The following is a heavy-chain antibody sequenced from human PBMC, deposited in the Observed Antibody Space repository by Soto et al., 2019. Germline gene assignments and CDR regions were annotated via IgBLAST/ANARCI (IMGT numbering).Heavy chain of an antibody. Sequence: QVQLQESGPGLVKPSETLSLTCTVSGGSVSSGRYYWSWIRQPAGKGLEWIGYIYYSGSTKYNPSLKSRVTISVDTSKNQFSLKLTSMTAADTAVYYYARSGSGSGWFGGRGTLVTVSS. CDR3: ARSGSGSGWF. CDR1: GGSVSSGRYY. J-gene: IGHJ4*02. D-gene: IGHD6-19*01. CDR2: IYYSGST. V-gene: IGHV4-61*01.